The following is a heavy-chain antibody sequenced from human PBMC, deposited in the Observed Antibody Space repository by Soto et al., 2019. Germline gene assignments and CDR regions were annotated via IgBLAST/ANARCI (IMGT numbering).Heavy chain of an antibody. CDR2: ISYDGSNK. V-gene: IGHV3-30*18. CDR1: GFTFSSYG. Sequence: GSLRLSCAASGFTFSSYGMHWVRQAPGKGLEWVAVISYDGSNKYYADSVKGRFTVSRDNSKNTLYLQMNSLRAEDTAVYYCAKRSLTYCGGDCYSQNDAFDIWGQGTMVTVSS. D-gene: IGHD2-21*02. CDR3: AKRSLTYCGGDCYSQNDAFDI. J-gene: IGHJ3*02.